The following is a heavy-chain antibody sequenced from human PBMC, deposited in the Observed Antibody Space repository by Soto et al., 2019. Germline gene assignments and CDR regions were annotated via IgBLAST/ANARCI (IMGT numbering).Heavy chain of an antibody. CDR1: GFTFSSYA. D-gene: IGHD3-9*01. V-gene: IGHV3-30-3*01. J-gene: IGHJ6*02. CDR3: ARDRNYDILTGYYTYYYYGMGV. CDR2: ISYDGSNK. Sequence: LGGSLRLSCAASGFTFSSYAMHWVRRAPGKGLEWVAVISYDGSNKYYADSVKGRFTISRDNSKNTLYLQMNSLRAEDTAVYYCARDRNYDILTGYYTYYYYGMGVWGQGTTVTVSS.